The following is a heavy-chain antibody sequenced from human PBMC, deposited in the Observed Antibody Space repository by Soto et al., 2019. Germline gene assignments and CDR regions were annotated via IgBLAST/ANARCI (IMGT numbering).Heavy chain of an antibody. CDR2: ISGHDGKA. J-gene: IGHJ4*02. Sequence: QVQLVQSGAEVKKPGASVKVSCKASGYRFTNHGISWVRQAPGQGLEWMGWISGHDGKAKYARKFQGRVTMTTDTSKSTAYMEMNSLKYDDTAVYYCARDFYPLAYYFNLWGQGTLVTVSS. CDR3: ARDFYPLAYYFNL. V-gene: IGHV1-18*01. CDR1: GYRFTNHG.